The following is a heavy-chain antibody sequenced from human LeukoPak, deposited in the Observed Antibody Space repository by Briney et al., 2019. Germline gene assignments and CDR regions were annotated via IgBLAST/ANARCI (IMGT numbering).Heavy chain of an antibody. CDR1: GFTFSTYG. V-gene: IGHV3-30*02. J-gene: IGHJ4*02. D-gene: IGHD1-14*01. Sequence: PGGSLRLSCAASGFTFSTYGMHWVRQAPGKGLEWVAFIRYDGSNKYYADSVKGRFTISRDNSKNTLYLQMNSLRAEDTAVYYWWKVGNPGNPQPAFYYWGQGTLVTVSS. CDR3: WKVGNPGNPQPAFYY. CDR2: IRYDGSNK.